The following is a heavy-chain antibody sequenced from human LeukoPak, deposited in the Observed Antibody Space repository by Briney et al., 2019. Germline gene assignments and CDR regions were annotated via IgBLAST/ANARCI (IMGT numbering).Heavy chain of an antibody. J-gene: IGHJ4*02. Sequence: SETLSLTCTVSGGSISSYYWSWIRQPPGKGLEWIGYIYYSGSTNYNPSLKSRVTISVDTSKNQFSLKLTSVTAADTAVYCCARHVRGAENLGYWGQGTLVTVSS. D-gene: IGHD3-16*01. V-gene: IGHV4-59*08. CDR2: IYYSGST. CDR3: ARHVRGAENLGY. CDR1: GGSISSYY.